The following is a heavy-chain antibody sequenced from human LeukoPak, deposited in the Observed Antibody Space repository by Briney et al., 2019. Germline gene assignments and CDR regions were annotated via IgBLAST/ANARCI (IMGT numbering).Heavy chain of an antibody. Sequence: SETLSLTCTVSGGSISGYYWSWIRQPAGKGLEWIGRIYTTGTTHDNPSLKSRLTMSVDTSKNQFSLKLSSVTAADTAVYYCARGVCSSTSCHYYYYYYMDVWGKGTTVTVSS. CDR1: GGSISGYY. D-gene: IGHD2-2*01. CDR2: IYTTGTT. CDR3: ARGVCSSTSCHYYYYYYMDV. J-gene: IGHJ6*03. V-gene: IGHV4-4*07.